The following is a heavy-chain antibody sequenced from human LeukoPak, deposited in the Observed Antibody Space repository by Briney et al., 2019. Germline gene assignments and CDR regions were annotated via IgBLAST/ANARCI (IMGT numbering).Heavy chain of an antibody. D-gene: IGHD6-19*01. Sequence: GGSLRLSCAASGFTFSSNYMSWVHQAPGKGLEWVSVIYSGGSTYYADSVKGRFTISRDNSKNTLYLQMNSLRAEDTAVYYCARTYSSGWYDDYYYGMDVWGQGTTVTVSS. V-gene: IGHV3-53*01. J-gene: IGHJ6*02. CDR2: IYSGGST. CDR1: GFTFSSNY. CDR3: ARTYSSGWYDDYYYGMDV.